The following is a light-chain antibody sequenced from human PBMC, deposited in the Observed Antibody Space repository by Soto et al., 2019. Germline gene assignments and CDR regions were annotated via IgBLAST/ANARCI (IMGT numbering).Light chain of an antibody. CDR2: GNS. J-gene: IGLJ1*01. V-gene: IGLV1-40*01. Sequence: QSVLTQPPSVSGAPGQRVTISCTGSSSDIGAGYDVHWYQQLPGTAPKLLIYGNSNRPSGVPDRFSGSKSGTSASLANTGLQPEDEAHYHCQSFPRSRREVFGIGAKVTVL. CDR3: QSFPRSRREV. CDR1: SSDIGAGYD.